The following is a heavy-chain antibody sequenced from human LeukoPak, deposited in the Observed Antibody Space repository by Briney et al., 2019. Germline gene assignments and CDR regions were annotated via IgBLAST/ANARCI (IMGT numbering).Heavy chain of an antibody. CDR2: INPNSGGT. J-gene: IGHJ4*02. CDR3: ARGYWGSVEDYFDY. D-gene: IGHD7-27*01. Sequence: ASVKLSCKASGYTFTGYYMHWVRQAPGQGLEWMGWINPNSGGTNYAQKFQGRVTMTRDTSISTAYMELSRLRSDDTAVYYCARGYWGSVEDYFDYWGQGTLVAVSS. CDR1: GYTFTGYY. V-gene: IGHV1-2*02.